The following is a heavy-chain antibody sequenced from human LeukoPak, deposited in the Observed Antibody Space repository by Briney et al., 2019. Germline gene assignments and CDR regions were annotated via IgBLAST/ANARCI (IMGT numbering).Heavy chain of an antibody. V-gene: IGHV6-1*01. D-gene: IGHD6-19*01. J-gene: IGHJ4*02. CDR3: ARDLGTSGWYTFDF. Sequence: SHTLSLTCAISGYSVSSNNGAWNWIRQSPSRDLEWLERTYYRSKWYNDYAEFIQGRITINPDTSKNQFSLQLNSVTPEDTPVYYCARDLGTSGWYTFDFWGQGTLVTVSS. CDR2: TYYRSKWYN. CDR1: GYSVSSNNGA.